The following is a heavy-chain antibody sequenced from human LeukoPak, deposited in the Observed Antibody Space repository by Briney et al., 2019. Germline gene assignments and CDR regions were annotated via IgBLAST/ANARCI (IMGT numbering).Heavy chain of an antibody. CDR3: ARGMGTFDY. J-gene: IGHJ4*02. D-gene: IGHD7-27*01. Sequence: GGSLRLSCGASGFTFDDYGITWVRQAPGKGLEWVSGIKWNGGSTGYADSVKGRFTISRDNAKNSLYLQMNSLRAEDTALYYCARGMGTFDYWGQGTLVTVSS. V-gene: IGHV3-20*04. CDR1: GFTFDDYG. CDR2: IKWNGGST.